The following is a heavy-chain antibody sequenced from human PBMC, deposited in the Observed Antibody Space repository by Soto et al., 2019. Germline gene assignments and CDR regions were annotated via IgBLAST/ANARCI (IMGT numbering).Heavy chain of an antibody. CDR2: INHSGST. V-gene: IGHV4-34*01. CDR1: GGSFSGFY. J-gene: IGHJ2*01. D-gene: IGHD2-15*01. Sequence: QVQLQQWGAGLLKPSETLSLTCAVYGGSFSGFYWSWIRQPPGKGLEWIGEINHSGSTNYNPSLNSRVTISADTSKNQFSLQLNSVTAADTAVYYCVSKLGSCTGGSCNWYFDLWGRGTLVTVSS. CDR3: VSKLGSCTGGSCNWYFDL.